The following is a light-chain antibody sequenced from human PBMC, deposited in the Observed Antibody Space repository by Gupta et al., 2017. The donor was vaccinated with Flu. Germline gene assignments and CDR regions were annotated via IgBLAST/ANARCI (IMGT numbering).Light chain of an antibody. J-gene: IGKJ1*01. CDR3: QKSNSASSM. Sequence: GDRVTITCRASQGINNYLTWYQQKPGKVPKLLIYATSTLQSGVPSRFSGSGSGTDFTLTISSLQPEDVATYYCQKSNSASSMFGQGTKEEIK. CDR2: ATS. V-gene: IGKV1-27*01. CDR1: QGINNY.